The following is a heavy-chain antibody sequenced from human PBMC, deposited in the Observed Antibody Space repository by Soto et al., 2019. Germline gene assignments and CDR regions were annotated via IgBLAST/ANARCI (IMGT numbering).Heavy chain of an antibody. D-gene: IGHD6-13*01. V-gene: IGHV3-72*01. CDR1: GFIFSDHH. CDR3: GAGAAGRAAFQH. CDR2: IRNKASSHTT. Sequence: GGSLRLSCAASGFIFSDHHMDWVRQAPGKGLEWVGRIRNKASSHTTEYAASVQGRFSISRDDSKNSLFLQMSSLRGEDTAVYYCGAGAAGRAAFQHWSQGTLVTVS. J-gene: IGHJ1*01.